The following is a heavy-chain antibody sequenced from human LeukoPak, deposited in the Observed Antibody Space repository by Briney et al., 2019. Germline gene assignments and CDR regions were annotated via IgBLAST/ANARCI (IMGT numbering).Heavy chain of an antibody. CDR1: GFTFSNYA. V-gene: IGHV3-23*01. D-gene: IGHD3-22*01. CDR2: ISGGGGGT. J-gene: IGHJ6*02. Sequence: GGSLRLSCAASGFTFSNYAMSWVRQAPGKGLEWVSAISGGGGGTFYADSVKGRFTISRENSKSTLYLQMNSLRVEDTAVYYCARRAYYYDSSGDYYSYYGMDVWGQGTTVTVSS. CDR3: ARRAYYYDSSGDYYSYYGMDV.